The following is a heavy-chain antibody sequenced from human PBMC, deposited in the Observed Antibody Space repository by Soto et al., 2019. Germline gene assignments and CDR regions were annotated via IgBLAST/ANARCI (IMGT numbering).Heavy chain of an antibody. CDR2: IWYDGSNK. Sequence: GGSLRLSCAASGFTFSSYGMHWVRQAPGKGLEWVAVIWYDGSNKYYADSVKGRFTISRDNSKNTLYLQMNSLRAEDTAVYYCAREKHDYDILTGYDYWGQGTLVTVSS. CDR3: AREKHDYDILTGYDY. V-gene: IGHV3-30*19. D-gene: IGHD3-9*01. J-gene: IGHJ4*02. CDR1: GFTFSSYG.